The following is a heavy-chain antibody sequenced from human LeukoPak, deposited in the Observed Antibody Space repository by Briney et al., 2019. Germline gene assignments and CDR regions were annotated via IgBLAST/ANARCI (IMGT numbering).Heavy chain of an antibody. CDR3: ARSTLGDAFDI. V-gene: IGHV3-74*01. CDR1: GFTFSRSW. CDR2: VNSNGSTT. Sequence: PGGSLRLSCAASGFTFSRSWMHWVRQAPGKGLVWVSRVNSNGSTTRYADSVKGRFTISRDNAKNTLYLQMNSLRAEDTAVYYCARSTLGDAFDIWGQGTMVIVSS. J-gene: IGHJ3*02. D-gene: IGHD1-1*01.